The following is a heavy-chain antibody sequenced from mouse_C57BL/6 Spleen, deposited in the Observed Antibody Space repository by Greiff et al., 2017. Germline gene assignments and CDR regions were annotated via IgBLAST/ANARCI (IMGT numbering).Heavy chain of an antibody. J-gene: IGHJ3*02. D-gene: IGHD2-1*01. CDR3: VRKGNYPVGD. CDR2: ILPGSGST. Sequence: QVQLKESGAELMKPGASVKLSCKATGYTFTGYWIEWVKQRPGHGLDWIGKILPGSGSTNDNEKFKGKATLTADTSSNTAYMQLSSLTTEDSAVYCCVRKGNYPVGDWGQGTLVTV. V-gene: IGHV1-9*01. CDR1: GYTFTGYW.